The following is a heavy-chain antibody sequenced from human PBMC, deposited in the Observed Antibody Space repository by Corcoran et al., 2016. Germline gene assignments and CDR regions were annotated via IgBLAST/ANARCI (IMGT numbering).Heavy chain of an antibody. CDR1: GYTFTGYY. J-gene: IGHJ5*02. CDR3: ARGPLGDCSRTTCSSNWFDP. Sequence: QVQLVQSGAEVKKPGASVKVSCKASGYTFTGYYMHWVRQAPGQGLEWMGWINPNSGGTNYAQKFQGRVTMTRDTSISTAYMELNRLRSDDTAGYYCARGPLGDCSRTTCSSNWFDPWGEGTLVTVSS. CDR2: INPNSGGT. V-gene: IGHV1-2*02. D-gene: IGHD2-2*01.